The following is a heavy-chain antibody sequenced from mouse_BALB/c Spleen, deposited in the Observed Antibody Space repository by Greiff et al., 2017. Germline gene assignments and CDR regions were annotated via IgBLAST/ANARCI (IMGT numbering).Heavy chain of an antibody. CDR2: ISSGSSTI. Sequence: DVHLVESGVGLVKPGGSLKLSCAASGFTFSDYYMYWVRQTPEKRLEWVAYISSGSSTIYYADTVKGRFTISRDNPKNTLFLQMTSLRSEDTAMYYCARYDHFDYWGQGTTLTVSS. CDR3: ARYDHFDY. V-gene: IGHV5-17*01. J-gene: IGHJ2*01. CDR1: GFTFSDYY. D-gene: IGHD2-3*01.